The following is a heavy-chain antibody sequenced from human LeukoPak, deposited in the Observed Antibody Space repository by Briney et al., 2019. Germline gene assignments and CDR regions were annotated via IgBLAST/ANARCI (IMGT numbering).Heavy chain of an antibody. J-gene: IGHJ3*02. CDR1: GYTFTGYY. CDR2: INPNSGGT. D-gene: IGHD1/OR15-1a*01. Sequence: GASVKVSCKASGYTFTGYYMHWVRQAPGQGLEWMGWINPNSGGTNYAQKFQGRVTMTRDTSISTAYMELSRLRSDDTAVYYCARGGTRVSTYGAFDMWGQGTLVTVSS. CDR3: ARGGTRVSTYGAFDM. V-gene: IGHV1-2*02.